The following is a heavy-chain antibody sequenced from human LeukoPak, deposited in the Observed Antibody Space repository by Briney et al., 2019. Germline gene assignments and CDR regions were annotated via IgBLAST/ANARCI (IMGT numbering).Heavy chain of an antibody. Sequence: SETLSLTCAVYGGSFSGYYWSWIRQPPGKGLEWIGEINHSGSTNYNPSLKSRVTISVDRSKNQFSLKLSSVTAADTAVYYCASVYDSSGPLIDYWGQGTLVTVSS. CDR1: GGSFSGYY. J-gene: IGHJ4*02. CDR2: INHSGST. D-gene: IGHD3-22*01. CDR3: ASVYDSSGPLIDY. V-gene: IGHV4-34*01.